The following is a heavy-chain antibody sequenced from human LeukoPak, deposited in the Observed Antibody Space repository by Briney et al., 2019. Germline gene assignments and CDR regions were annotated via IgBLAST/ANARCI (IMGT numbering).Heavy chain of an antibody. D-gene: IGHD6-13*01. CDR2: ISSSGSTI. CDR3: AKARAGDITAAFNY. V-gene: IGHV3-11*01. Sequence: GGSLRLSCAASGFTFSDYYMSWIRQAPGKGLEWVSYISSSGSTIYYAGSVKGRFTISRDNAKNSLYLQMNSLRAEDTAVYYCAKARAGDITAAFNYWGQGTLVTVSS. CDR1: GFTFSDYY. J-gene: IGHJ4*02.